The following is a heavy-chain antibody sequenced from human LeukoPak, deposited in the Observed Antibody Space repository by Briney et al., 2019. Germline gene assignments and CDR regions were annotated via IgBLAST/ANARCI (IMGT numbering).Heavy chain of an antibody. CDR2: ISSSSSYI. V-gene: IGHV3-21*01. CDR3: ARDLIAVAGTGDY. D-gene: IGHD6-19*01. Sequence: PGGSLRLSCAAAGFTFSSYSMNWVRQAPGKGLEWVSSISSSSSYIYYADSEKGRFTISRDNAKNSLYLQMNSLRAEDTAVYYCARDLIAVAGTGDYWGQGTLATVSS. J-gene: IGHJ4*02. CDR1: GFTFSSYS.